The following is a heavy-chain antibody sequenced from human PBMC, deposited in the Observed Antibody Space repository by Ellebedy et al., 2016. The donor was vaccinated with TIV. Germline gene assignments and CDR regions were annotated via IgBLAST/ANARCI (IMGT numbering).Heavy chain of an antibody. V-gene: IGHV1-2*02. CDR3: ARRYCSGGSCYVGD. CDR2: INPNSGGT. CDR1: GYTFTGYY. D-gene: IGHD2-15*01. J-gene: IGHJ4*02. Sequence: ASVKVSCKASGYTFTGYYMHWVRQAPGQGLEWMGWINPNSGGTNYAQKFQGRVTMTRDTSISTAYMELGRLRSDDTAVYYCARRYCSGGSCYVGDWGQGTLVTVSS.